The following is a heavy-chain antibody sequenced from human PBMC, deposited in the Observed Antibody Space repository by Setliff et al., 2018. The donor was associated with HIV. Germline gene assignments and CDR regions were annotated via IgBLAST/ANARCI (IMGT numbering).Heavy chain of an antibody. V-gene: IGHV1-46*01. CDR1: GYSFTDHY. Sequence: ASVKVSCKASGYSFTDHYVHWVRQAPGQGLEWMGILNPSGDSTAYAQKFQGRVTMTRDTSTSTVYMELSRLRSDDTAVYYCARGGYHGFGSYGDYWGQGTLVTVSS. CDR3: ARGGYHGFGSYGDY. CDR2: LNPSGDST. D-gene: IGHD3-10*01. J-gene: IGHJ4*02.